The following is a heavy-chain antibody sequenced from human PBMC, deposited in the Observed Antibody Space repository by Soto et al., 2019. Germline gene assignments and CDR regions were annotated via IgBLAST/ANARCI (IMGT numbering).Heavy chain of an antibody. V-gene: IGHV5-10-1*01. CDR1: GYSFTSYW. J-gene: IGHJ6*02. CDR2: IDPSDSYT. Sequence: SGESLKISCKGSGYSFTSYWISWVRQMPGKGLEWMGRIDPSDSYTNYSPSFQGHVTVSADKSISTAYLQWSSLKASDTAMYYCASAGYGMDVWGQGTTVTVSS. CDR3: ASAGYGMDV.